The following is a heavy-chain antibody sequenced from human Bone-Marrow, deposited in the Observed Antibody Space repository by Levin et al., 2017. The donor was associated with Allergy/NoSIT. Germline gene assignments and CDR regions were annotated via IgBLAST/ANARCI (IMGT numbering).Heavy chain of an antibody. CDR1: GFTFDDYA. CDR3: AKDIRLWYGAFDI. Sequence: SLKISCAASGFTFDDYAMHWVRQAPGKGLEWVSGISWNSGSIGQADSVKGRFTISRDNTKNSLYLQMNSLRAEDTALYYCAKDIRLWYGAFDIWGQGTMVTVSS. CDR2: ISWNSGSI. V-gene: IGHV3-9*01. J-gene: IGHJ3*02. D-gene: IGHD6-13*01.